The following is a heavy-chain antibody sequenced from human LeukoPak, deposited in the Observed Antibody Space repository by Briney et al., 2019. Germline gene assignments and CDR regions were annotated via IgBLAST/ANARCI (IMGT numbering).Heavy chain of an antibody. D-gene: IGHD6-6*01. J-gene: IGHJ3*02. CDR2: IKSDGSST. Sequence: TGGSLRLSCAASGFTFSSYWMHWVRQAPGKGLVWVSRIKSDGSSTSYADSVEGRFTISRDNAKNTLYLQMNSLRAEDTAVYYCARRSAARDAFDIWGQGTMVTGSS. V-gene: IGHV3-74*01. CDR1: GFTFSSYW. CDR3: ARRSAARDAFDI.